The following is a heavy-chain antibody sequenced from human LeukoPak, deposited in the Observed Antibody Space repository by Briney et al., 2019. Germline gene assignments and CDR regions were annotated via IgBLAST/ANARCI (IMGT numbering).Heavy chain of an antibody. CDR3: ARDYGDYSNEWGDFDY. CDR2: INWNGGST. V-gene: IGHV3-20*04. CDR1: GFTFDDYG. J-gene: IGHJ4*02. D-gene: IGHD4-17*01. Sequence: GGSLRLSCAASGFTFDDYGMSWVRQAPGKGLEWVSGINWNGGSTGYADSVKVRFTISRDNAKNSLYLQMNSLRAEDTAVYYCARDYGDYSNEWGDFDYWGQGTLVTVSS.